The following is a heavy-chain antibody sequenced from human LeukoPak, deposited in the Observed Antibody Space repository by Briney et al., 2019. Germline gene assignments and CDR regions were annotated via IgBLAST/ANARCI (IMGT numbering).Heavy chain of an antibody. CDR1: GFAFSSYW. V-gene: IGHV3-7*01. J-gene: IGHJ4*02. Sequence: GGSLRLSCAASGFAFSSYWMSWVRQAPGKGLEWVANIKQDGSEKYYVDSVKGRFTISRDNAKNTLYLQMNSLRAEDTAVYYCASVYYGDYVVDYWGQGTLVTVSS. D-gene: IGHD4-17*01. CDR3: ASVYYGDYVVDY. CDR2: IKQDGSEK.